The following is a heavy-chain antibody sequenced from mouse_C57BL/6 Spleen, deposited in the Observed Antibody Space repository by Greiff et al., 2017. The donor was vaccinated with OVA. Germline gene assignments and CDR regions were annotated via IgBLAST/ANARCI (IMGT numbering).Heavy chain of an antibody. V-gene: IGHV1-7*01. J-gene: IGHJ1*03. Sequence: QVQLQQSGAELAKPGASVKLSCKASGYTFTSYWMHWVKQRPGQGLEWIGYINPSSGYTKYNQKFKVKATLTADKSSSTAYMQLSSLTYADSAVYYCAREEGGITTVVARGYFDVWGTGTTVTVSS. CDR1: GYTFTSYW. D-gene: IGHD1-1*01. CDR3: AREEGGITTVVARGYFDV. CDR2: INPSSGYT.